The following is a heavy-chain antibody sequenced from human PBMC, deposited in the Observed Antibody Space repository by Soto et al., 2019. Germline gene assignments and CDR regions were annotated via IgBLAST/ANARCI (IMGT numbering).Heavy chain of an antibody. CDR3: AKDQGNRVVVPGGDGMDV. J-gene: IGHJ6*02. Sequence: GGSLRLSCAASGFTFSSYAMSWVRQAPGKGLEWVSAISGSGGSTYYADSVKGRFTISRDNSKNTLYLQMNSLRAEDTAVYYCAKDQGNRVVVPGGDGMDVWGQGTTVTVSS. CDR1: GFTFSSYA. CDR2: ISGSGGST. D-gene: IGHD2-2*01. V-gene: IGHV3-23*01.